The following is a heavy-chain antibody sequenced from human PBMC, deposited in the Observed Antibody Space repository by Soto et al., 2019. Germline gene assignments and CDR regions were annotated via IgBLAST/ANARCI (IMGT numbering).Heavy chain of an antibody. V-gene: IGHV3-23*01. CDR1: GFPFGENA. J-gene: IGHJ4*02. D-gene: IGHD6-19*01. CDR3: AKEDTSSGSLYX. Sequence: GGSLRLSFAASGFPFGENAMSWVRQAPGKGLEWVSGISDSGATTYYAYSVRGRFNISRDNSKNTLYLQMKSLRAEDSASYYCAKEDTSSGSLYXWGQGALVTVSX. CDR2: ISDSGATT.